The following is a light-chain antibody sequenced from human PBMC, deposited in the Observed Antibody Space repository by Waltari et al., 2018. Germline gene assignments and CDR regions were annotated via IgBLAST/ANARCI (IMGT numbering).Light chain of an antibody. CDR2: AGS. V-gene: IGLV2-23*01. J-gene: IGLJ1*01. Sequence: QSALTQPAPVSGSPGQSITISCTGTSRDVGNYTLVPWYQQHPGKAPKLMISAGSKRPSGVSNRFSGSKSGNTASLTISGLQAEDEADYYCCSYAGSSTYVFGTGTKVTVL. CDR3: CSYAGSSTYV. CDR1: SRDVGNYTL.